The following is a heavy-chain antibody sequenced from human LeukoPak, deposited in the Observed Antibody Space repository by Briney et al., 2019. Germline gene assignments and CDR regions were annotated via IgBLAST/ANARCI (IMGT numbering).Heavy chain of an antibody. J-gene: IGHJ3*02. CDR3: ARRVVPGDAFDI. CDR1: GGSIRSGSYY. V-gene: IGHV4-61*02. Sequence: SQTLSLTCTVSGGSIRSGSYYWSWIRQPAGKGLEWIGRIYTSGSTNYNPSLKSRVTISVDTSKNQFSLKLSSVTAAGTAVYYCARRVVPGDAFDIWGQGTMVTVSS. CDR2: IYTSGST. D-gene: IGHD3-3*01.